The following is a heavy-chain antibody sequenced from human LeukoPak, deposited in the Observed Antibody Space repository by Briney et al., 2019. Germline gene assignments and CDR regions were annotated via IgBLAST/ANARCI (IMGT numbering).Heavy chain of an antibody. J-gene: IGHJ3*02. V-gene: IGHV3-23*01. Sequence: QSGGSLRLSCAASGFTFSSYAMSWVRQAPGKGLEWVSAISGSGGSTYYADSVKGRFTISRDNSKNTLYLQMNSLRAEDTAVYYCARGLWLSGAFDIWGQGTMVTVSS. D-gene: IGHD3-10*01. CDR3: ARGLWLSGAFDI. CDR2: ISGSGGST. CDR1: GFTFSSYA.